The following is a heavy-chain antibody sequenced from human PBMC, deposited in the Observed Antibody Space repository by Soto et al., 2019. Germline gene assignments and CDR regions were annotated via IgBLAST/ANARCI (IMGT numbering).Heavy chain of an antibody. CDR3: ARDYYETGGSYCWYDV. J-gene: IGHJ4*02. CDR1: VDSISSNNAA. D-gene: IGHD3-22*01. Sequence: QVQLQQSGPRLVKPSQTLSLTCAISVDSISSNNAAWNWVRQSPSRGLEWLGRTYYRSKWYFDYEVSLKSRVIINSDSTQNLFSLQLNSVTAEDTAVYYCARDYYETGGSYCWYDVWGQGPPITVSS. CDR2: TYYRSKWYF. V-gene: IGHV6-1*01.